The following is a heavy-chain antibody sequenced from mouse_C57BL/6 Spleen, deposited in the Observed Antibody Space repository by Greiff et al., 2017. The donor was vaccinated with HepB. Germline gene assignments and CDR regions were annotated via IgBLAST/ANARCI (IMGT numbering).Heavy chain of an antibody. J-gene: IGHJ2*01. CDR2: IYPGDGDT. Sequence: QVHVKQSGAELVKPGASVKISCKASGYAFSSYWMNWVKQRPGKGLEWIGQIYPGDGDTNYNGKFKGKATLTADKSSSTAYMQLSSLTSEDSAVYFCARGGVTTSYFDYWGQGTTLTVSS. D-gene: IGHD2-1*01. CDR3: ARGGVTTSYFDY. V-gene: IGHV1-80*01. CDR1: GYAFSSYW.